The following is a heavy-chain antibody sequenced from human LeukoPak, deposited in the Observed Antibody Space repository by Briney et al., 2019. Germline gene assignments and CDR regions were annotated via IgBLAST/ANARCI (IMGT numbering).Heavy chain of an antibody. D-gene: IGHD3-22*01. CDR1: GGSISSGDYY. CDR2: IYYSGST. J-gene: IGHJ4*02. Sequence: SQTLSLTCTVSGGSISSGDYYWRWIRQPPGKGLEWIGNIYYSGSTYYNPSLKSRVTISVYTSKNQFSLKLSSVTAADTAVYYCARGSTYYYDSSGYYVDYWGQGTLVTVSS. V-gene: IGHV4-30-4*08. CDR3: ARGSTYYYDSSGYYVDY.